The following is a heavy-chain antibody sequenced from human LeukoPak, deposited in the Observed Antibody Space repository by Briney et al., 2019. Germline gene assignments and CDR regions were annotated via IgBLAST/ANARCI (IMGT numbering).Heavy chain of an antibody. V-gene: IGHV1-3*01. CDR2: INAGNGNR. CDR1: GYTFTYYA. Sequence: GASVKVSCKASGYTFTYYAIHWVRQAPAQRLEWMGWINAGNGNRKYSQKFQGRVTITRDTSASTAYMELSSLTSEDTAVYYCATPGGGTYYFDDWGQGTLVTVSS. J-gene: IGHJ4*02. CDR3: ATPGGGTYYFDD. D-gene: IGHD1-26*01.